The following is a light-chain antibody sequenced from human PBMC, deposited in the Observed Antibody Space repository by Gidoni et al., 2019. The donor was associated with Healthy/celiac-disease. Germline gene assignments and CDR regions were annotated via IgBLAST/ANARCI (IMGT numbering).Light chain of an antibody. V-gene: IGKV4-1*01. CDR1: QSVLYSSNNKNY. Sequence: PDSLAVSLGERATINCKSSQSVLYSSNNKNYLAWYQQKPGQPPKLLIYWASTRESGVPDRFSGSGSGTDFTLTISSLQAEDVAVYYCQQYYSTPLTFGGGTKVEIK. CDR2: WAS. J-gene: IGKJ4*01. CDR3: QQYYSTPLT.